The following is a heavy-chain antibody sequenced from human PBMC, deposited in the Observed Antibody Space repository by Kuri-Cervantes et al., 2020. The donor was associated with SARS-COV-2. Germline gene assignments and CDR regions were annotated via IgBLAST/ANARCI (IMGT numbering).Heavy chain of an antibody. Sequence: GESLKISCAASGFTFSSYGMHWVRQAPGKGLEWVAVISYDGSNKYYADSVKGRFTISRDKTENSLFLQMNSLRDEDTAVYYCVSECSTNCHYAMDVWGQGTTVTVSS. V-gene: IGHV3-30*03. D-gene: IGHD2-2*01. J-gene: IGHJ6*02. CDR1: GFTFSSYG. CDR3: VSECSTNCHYAMDV. CDR2: ISYDGSNK.